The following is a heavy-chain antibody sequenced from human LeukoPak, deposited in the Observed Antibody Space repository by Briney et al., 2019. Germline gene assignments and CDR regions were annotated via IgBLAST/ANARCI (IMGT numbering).Heavy chain of an antibody. CDR1: GGSISDYY. J-gene: IGHJ6*02. CDR2: IHYSGKA. V-gene: IGHV4-59*01. CDR3: ARFGVYYDMGV. Sequence: SETLSLTCTVSGGSISDYYWTWIRQPPGKGLEWIGQIHYSGKADYNPSLRSRITISVDTSKNQMSLKLSSVTAADTAVYYCARFGVYYDMGVWGQGTTVTVS. D-gene: IGHD3-16*01.